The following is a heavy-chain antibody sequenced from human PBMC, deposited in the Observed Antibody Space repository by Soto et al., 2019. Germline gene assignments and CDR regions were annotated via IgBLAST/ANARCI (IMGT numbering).Heavy chain of an antibody. V-gene: IGHV4-59*08. CDR3: AGFYGDYVFDP. CDR1: GGSISSYY. CDR2: IYYSGST. Sequence: SETLSLTCTVSGGSISSYYWSWIRQPPGKGLEWIGCIYYSGSTNYNPSLKSRVTISVDTSKNQFSLKLSSVTAADTAVYYCAGFYGDYVFDPWGQGTLVTVS. J-gene: IGHJ5*02. D-gene: IGHD4-17*01.